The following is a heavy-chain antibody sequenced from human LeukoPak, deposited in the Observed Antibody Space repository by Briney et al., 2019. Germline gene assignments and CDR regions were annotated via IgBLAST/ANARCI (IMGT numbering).Heavy chain of an antibody. CDR1: GFTFSSCW. J-gene: IGHJ4*02. V-gene: IGHV3-7*04. Sequence: GGSLRLSCSASGFTFSSCWLTWVRQAPGKGLESVATINQDGSEKYYVVSVKGRFTISKDNAKNSLYLQMNSLTAEDTAVYYCTRDSFWGQGTLVTVSS. CDR2: INQDGSEK. CDR3: TRDSF.